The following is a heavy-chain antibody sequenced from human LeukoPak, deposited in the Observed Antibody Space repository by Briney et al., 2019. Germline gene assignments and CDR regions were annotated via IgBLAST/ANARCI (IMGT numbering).Heavy chain of an antibody. V-gene: IGHV1-2*02. CDR1: GYTFTGYY. CDR3: ARVAGGYSNYGGDAFDI. CDR2: INPNSGGT. Sequence: GASVKVSCKASGYTFTGYYMHWVRQAPGQGLEWMGWINPNSGGTNYAQKFQGRVTMTRDTSISTAYMELSRLRSDDTAVYYCARVAGGYSNYGGDAFDIWGQGTMVTVSS. J-gene: IGHJ3*02. D-gene: IGHD4-11*01.